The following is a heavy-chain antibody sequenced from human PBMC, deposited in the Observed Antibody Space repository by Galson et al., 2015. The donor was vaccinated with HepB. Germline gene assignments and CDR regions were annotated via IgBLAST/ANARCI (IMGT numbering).Heavy chain of an antibody. CDR2: INPNSGGT. J-gene: IGHJ4*02. CDR3: ARQSSTSRYSVGNFDY. CDR1: GYTFTGYY. Sequence: SVKVSCKASGYTFTGYYMHWVRQAPGQGLEWMGWINPNSGGTNYAQKFQGWVTMTRDTSISTAYMELSRLRSDDTAVYYCARQSSTSRYSVGNFDYWGQGTLVTVSS. V-gene: IGHV1-2*04. D-gene: IGHD2-2*01.